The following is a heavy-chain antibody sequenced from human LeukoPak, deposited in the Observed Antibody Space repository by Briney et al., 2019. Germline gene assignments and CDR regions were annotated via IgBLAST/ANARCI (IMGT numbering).Heavy chain of an antibody. CDR3: ARVEQWLVLSSFDY. CDR2: ISSSSSTI. V-gene: IGHV3-48*01. J-gene: IGHJ4*02. D-gene: IGHD6-19*01. Sequence: GGSLRLSCAASGFTFSSYSMNWVRQAPGKGLEWVSYISSSSSTIYYADSVKGRFTISRDNAKNSLYLQMNSLRAEDTAVYYCARVEQWLVLSSFDYWGQGTLVTVSS. CDR1: GFTFSSYS.